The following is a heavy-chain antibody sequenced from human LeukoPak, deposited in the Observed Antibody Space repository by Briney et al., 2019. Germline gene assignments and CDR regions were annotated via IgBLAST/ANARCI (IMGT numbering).Heavy chain of an antibody. CDR2: VYYKGNT. CDR3: ARYRNYGAFDI. Sequence: PSETLSLTCTVSGGSISSTSYYWGWIRQPPGKGLEWIGSVYYKGNTYYIPSLKSRVTISVDTSKNQFSLKLSSVTAADTAVYYCARYRNYGAFDIWGQGTMVTVSS. J-gene: IGHJ3*02. CDR1: GGSISSTSYY. D-gene: IGHD1-7*01. V-gene: IGHV4-39*07.